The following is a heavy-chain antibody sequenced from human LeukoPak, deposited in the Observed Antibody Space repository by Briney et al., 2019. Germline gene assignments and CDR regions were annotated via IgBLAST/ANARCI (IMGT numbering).Heavy chain of an antibody. CDR1: GLTFSDYY. V-gene: IGHV3-64D*06. D-gene: IGHD3-10*01. CDR3: VKDDSYYYASGSYPY. J-gene: IGHJ4*02. Sequence: GGSLRLSCAASGLTFSDYYMSWIRQAPGKGLECVSTISNTGGSTYYADSVKGRFAISRDNSRNTLYLQMSSLRAEDTAVYHCVKDDSYYYASGSYPYWGQGTLVTVSS. CDR2: ISNTGGST.